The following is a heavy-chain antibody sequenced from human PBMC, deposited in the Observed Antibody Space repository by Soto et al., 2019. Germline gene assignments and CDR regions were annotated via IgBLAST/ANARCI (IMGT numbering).Heavy chain of an antibody. CDR1: GFTFSSYG. CDR2: ISYDGSNK. D-gene: IGHD3-10*01. CDR3: AKGELPPFYYYYGMDV. Sequence: QVQLVESGGGVVQPGRSLRLSCAASGFTFSSYGMHWVRQAPGKGLEWVAFISYDGSNKYYADSVKGRFTISRDNSKNTLYLQMNSLRAEDTAVYYCAKGELPPFYYYYGMDVWGQGTTVTVSS. V-gene: IGHV3-30*18. J-gene: IGHJ6*02.